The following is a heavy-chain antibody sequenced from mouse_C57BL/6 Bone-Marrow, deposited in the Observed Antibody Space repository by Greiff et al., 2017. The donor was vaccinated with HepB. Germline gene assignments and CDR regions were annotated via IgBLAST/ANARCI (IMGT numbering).Heavy chain of an antibody. D-gene: IGHD1-1*01. Sequence: QVHVKQSGAELAKPGASVKLSCKASGYTFTSYWMHWVKQRPGQGLEWIGYINPSSGYTKYNQKFKDKATLTADKSSSTAYMQLSSLTYEDSAVYYCAKDYYGSSYAMDYRGQGTSVTFSS. CDR3: AKDYYGSSYAMDY. J-gene: IGHJ4*01. CDR1: GYTFTSYW. CDR2: INPSSGYT. V-gene: IGHV1-7*01.